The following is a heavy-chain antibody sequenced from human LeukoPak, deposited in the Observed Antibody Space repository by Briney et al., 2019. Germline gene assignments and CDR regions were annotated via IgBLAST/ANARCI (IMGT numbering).Heavy chain of an antibody. CDR1: GFTFSSYA. Sequence: QPEGSLRLSCAASGFTFSSYAMHWVRQAPGKGLEWVAVISYDGSNKYYADSVKGRFTISRDNSKNTLYLQMNSLRAEDTAVYYCARSPVVVAATNRPFDYWGQGTLVTVSS. D-gene: IGHD2-15*01. V-gene: IGHV3-30-3*01. J-gene: IGHJ4*02. CDR2: ISYDGSNK. CDR3: ARSPVVVAATNRPFDY.